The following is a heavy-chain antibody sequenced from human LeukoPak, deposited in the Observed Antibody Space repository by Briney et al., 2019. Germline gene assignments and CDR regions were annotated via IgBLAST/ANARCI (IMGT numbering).Heavy chain of an antibody. CDR3: ARVEVGAGHAFDI. CDR2: IYYSGST. Sequence: SETLSLTCTVSGGSISSYYWSWIRQPPGKGLEWIGYIYYSGSTNYNPSLKSRVTISVDTSKNQFSQKLSSVTAADTAVYYCARVEVGAGHAFDIWGQGTMVTVSS. CDR1: GGSISSYY. J-gene: IGHJ3*02. V-gene: IGHV4-59*01. D-gene: IGHD1-26*01.